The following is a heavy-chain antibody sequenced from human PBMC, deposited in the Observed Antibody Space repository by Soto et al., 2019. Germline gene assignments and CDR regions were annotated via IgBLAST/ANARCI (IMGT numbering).Heavy chain of an antibody. D-gene: IGHD6-13*01. J-gene: IGHJ6*02. V-gene: IGHV3-23*01. CDR2: ISGSGGSS. CDR3: AKVTKRAAAGRYEYYKYGMDV. CDR1: GFAFSTYA. Sequence: GGSLRLACAAAGFAFSTYAMTWVRQAPGKGLEWVSVISGSGGSSYYAASVKGRFTISRDNSKNTLFLQMNGLRAEDTAVYYCAKVTKRAAAGRYEYYKYGMDVWGQGTTVTVSS.